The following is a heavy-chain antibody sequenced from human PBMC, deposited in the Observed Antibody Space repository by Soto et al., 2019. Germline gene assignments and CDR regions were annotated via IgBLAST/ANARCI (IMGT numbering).Heavy chain of an antibody. D-gene: IGHD2-2*01. CDR1: GGSITAGNYV. CDR3: ARVPREIILVGMDV. V-gene: IGHV4-30-4*01. J-gene: IGHJ6*02. CDR2: ISYSGT. Sequence: PSETLSLTCTVSGGSITAGNYVLTWIRHSPGKGLEWIGYISYSGTYYNPSLKSRLTISIDTSKNQLSLQVTSVTAADTAVYYCARVPREIILVGMDVWGQGTTVTVSS.